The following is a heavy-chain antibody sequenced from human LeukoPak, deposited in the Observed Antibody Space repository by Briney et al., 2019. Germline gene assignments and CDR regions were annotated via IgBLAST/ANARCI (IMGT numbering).Heavy chain of an antibody. V-gene: IGHV3-30*03. Sequence: GRSLRLSCAASGFTFSNFGVHWVRQAPGKGLEWVAVISYDGSDKYYAASVKGRFTISRDNSENTLYLQMNSLRAEDTAVYYCARHEAVAGYTGLNYYMDVWGKGTTVTVSS. CDR1: GFTFSNFG. CDR2: ISYDGSDK. CDR3: ARHEAVAGYTGLNYYMDV. D-gene: IGHD6-19*01. J-gene: IGHJ6*03.